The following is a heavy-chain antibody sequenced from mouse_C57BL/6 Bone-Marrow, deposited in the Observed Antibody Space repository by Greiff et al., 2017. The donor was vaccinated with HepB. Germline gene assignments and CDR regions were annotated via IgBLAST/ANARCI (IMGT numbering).Heavy chain of an antibody. CDR2: IYPGDGDT. Sequence: VQLQQSGPELVKPGASVKISCKASGYAFSSSWMNWVKQRPGKGLEWIGRIYPGDGDTNYNGKFKGEATLTADKSSSTAYMQLSSLTSEDSAVYFCAREYLDYWGQGTTLTVSS. J-gene: IGHJ2*01. CDR1: GYAFSSSW. CDR3: AREYLDY. V-gene: IGHV1-82*01.